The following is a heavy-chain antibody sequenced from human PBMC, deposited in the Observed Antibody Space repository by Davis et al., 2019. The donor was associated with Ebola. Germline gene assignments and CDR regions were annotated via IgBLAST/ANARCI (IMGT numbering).Heavy chain of an antibody. CDR1: GGSISSGDYY. J-gene: IGHJ4*02. V-gene: IGHV4-30-4*02. CDR3: ARWKWLQSQYYFDY. Sequence: PSETLSLTCTVSGGSISSGDYYWSWIRQPPGKGLEWIGYIYYSGSTYYNPSLKSRVTISVDTSKKQFSLKLSSVTAADTAVYYCARWKWLQSQYYFDYWGQGTLVTVSS. D-gene: IGHD5-24*01. CDR2: IYYSGST.